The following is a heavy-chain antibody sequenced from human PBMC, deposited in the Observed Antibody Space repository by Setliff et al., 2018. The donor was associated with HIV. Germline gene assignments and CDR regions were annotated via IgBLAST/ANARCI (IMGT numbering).Heavy chain of an antibody. V-gene: IGHV1-46*01. Sequence: ASVKVSCKASGYTFTSYYMHWVRQAPGQGLEWMGIINPSGGSTSYAQKFQGRVTMTRDTSTSTVYMELSSLRSEDTAVYYCAISSGWKGVHESYIDYWGQGTLVTVSS. D-gene: IGHD6-19*01. CDR1: GYTFTSYY. CDR2: INPSGGST. J-gene: IGHJ4*02. CDR3: AISSGWKGVHESYIDY.